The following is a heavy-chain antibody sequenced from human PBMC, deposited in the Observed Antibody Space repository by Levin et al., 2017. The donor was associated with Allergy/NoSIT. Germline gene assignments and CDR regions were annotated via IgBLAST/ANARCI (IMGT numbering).Heavy chain of an antibody. V-gene: IGHV4-30-2*01. CDR1: GASLNSGSNS. D-gene: IGHD1-26*01. CDR3: ARAGKVGATSLDV. CDR2: IYYGST. J-gene: IGHJ6*02. Sequence: SETLSLTCDVSGASLNSGSNSWNWIRQPPGKGLEWIGNIYYGSTYYNPSFRSRVTISVDTSKNQFSLRLSSVTAADTAMYFCARAGKVGATSLDVWGQGTAVTVSS.